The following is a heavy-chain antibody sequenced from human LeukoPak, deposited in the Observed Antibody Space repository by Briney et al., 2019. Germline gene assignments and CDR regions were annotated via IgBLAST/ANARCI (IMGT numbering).Heavy chain of an antibody. CDR3: ARDVGSTSYTPYFQH. Sequence: PGGSLRLSCAASGFTFSSYWMHWVRQTPGKGLVWVSRINSDGSSTSYADSVKGRFTISRDNAKNTLYLQMNSLRAEDTAVYYCARDVGSTSYTPYFQHWGQGTLVTVSS. J-gene: IGHJ1*01. D-gene: IGHD2-2*01. CDR1: GFTFSSYW. CDR2: INSDGSST. V-gene: IGHV3-74*01.